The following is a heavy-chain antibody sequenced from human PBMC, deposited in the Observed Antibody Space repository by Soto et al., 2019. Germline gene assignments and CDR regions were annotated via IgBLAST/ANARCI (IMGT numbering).Heavy chain of an antibody. J-gene: IGHJ4*02. CDR1: GGSISSYY. CDR2: IYYSGST. CDR3: ARDYGIAARPGRLGFDY. V-gene: IGHV4-59*01. D-gene: IGHD6-6*01. Sequence: SETLSLTCTVSGGSISSYYWSWIRQPPGKGLEWIGYIYYSGSTNYNPSLKSRVTISVDTSKNQFSLKLSSMTAADTAVYYCARDYGIAARPGRLGFDYWGQGTLVTVSS.